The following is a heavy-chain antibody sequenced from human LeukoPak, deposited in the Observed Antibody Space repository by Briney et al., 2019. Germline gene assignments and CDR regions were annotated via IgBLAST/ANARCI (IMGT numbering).Heavy chain of an antibody. D-gene: IGHD1-7*01. Sequence: GASVKVSCKASGYTFTGYYMHWLRQAPGQGLEWMGGIIPIFGTANYAQKFQGRVTITTDESTSTAYMELSSLRSEDTAVYYCASGEPDWNYVLMDVWGKGTTVTVSS. V-gene: IGHV1-69*05. CDR3: ASGEPDWNYVLMDV. CDR1: GYTFTGYY. J-gene: IGHJ6*03. CDR2: IIPIFGTA.